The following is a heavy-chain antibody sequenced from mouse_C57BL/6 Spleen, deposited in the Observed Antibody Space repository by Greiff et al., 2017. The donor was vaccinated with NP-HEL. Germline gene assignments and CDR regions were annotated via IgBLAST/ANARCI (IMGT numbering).Heavy chain of an antibody. Sequence: VQLQQPGAELVRPGTSVKLSCKASGYTFTSYWMHWVKQRPGQGLEWIGVIDPSDSYTNYNQKFKGKATLTVDTSSSTAYMQLSSLTSEDSAVYYCASRTTVVATGDYWGQGTSVTVSS. D-gene: IGHD1-1*01. CDR3: ASRTTVVATGDY. CDR2: IDPSDSYT. V-gene: IGHV1-59*01. CDR1: GYTFTSYW. J-gene: IGHJ4*01.